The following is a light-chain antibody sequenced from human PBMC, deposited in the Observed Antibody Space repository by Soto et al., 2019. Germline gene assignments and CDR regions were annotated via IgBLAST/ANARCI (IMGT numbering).Light chain of an antibody. V-gene: IGKV1-5*03. CDR1: QTIFSW. J-gene: IGKJ2*03. CDR2: KAS. CDR3: QQYNSYPYS. Sequence: IQMTQSPSTLSASVGDRVNITCRASQTIFSWLAWYQQKPGQAPNLLIYKASRLESGVPSRYSGSGSGTQFTLTISGLQPDDFAAYYCQQYNSYPYSFGQGTMLEIK.